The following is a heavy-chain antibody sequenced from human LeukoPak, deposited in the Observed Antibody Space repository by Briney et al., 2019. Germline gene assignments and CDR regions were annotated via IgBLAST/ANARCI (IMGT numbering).Heavy chain of an antibody. CDR1: GYTFTDYD. V-gene: IGHV1-18*01. CDR3: ARGYSSSWYGD. Sequence: ASVKVSCKTSGYTFTDYDITWVRQAPGQGLEWMGRVSPYNGNTYYSQRFQDRVTITKDTSTGTAYMDLRNLRTDDTAVYYCARGYSSSWYGDWGQGTLVTVSS. D-gene: IGHD6-13*01. CDR2: VSPYNGNT. J-gene: IGHJ4*02.